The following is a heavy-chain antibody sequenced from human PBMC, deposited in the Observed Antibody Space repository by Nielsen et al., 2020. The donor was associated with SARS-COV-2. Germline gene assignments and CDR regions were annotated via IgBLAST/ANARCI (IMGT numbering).Heavy chain of an antibody. CDR3: ARHPQDYGMDV. CDR1: GFSFSNYW. J-gene: IGHJ6*02. Sequence: GESLKISCQGSGFSFSNYWVGWVRQMPGKGLEWVGNFYPGDSRSTYSPSFQGQVTISADKSKNTAYLQWSSLKASDSAMYYCARHPQDYGMDVWGQGTTVTVSS. V-gene: IGHV5-51*01. CDR2: FYPGDSRS.